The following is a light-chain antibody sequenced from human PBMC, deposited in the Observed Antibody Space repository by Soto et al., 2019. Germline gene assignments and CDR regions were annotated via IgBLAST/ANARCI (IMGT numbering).Light chain of an antibody. CDR1: QSISNS. V-gene: IGKV1-39*01. CDR3: QQSHSIPFT. Sequence: DIQMTQSPSSLSASVGDRVTITCRATQSISNSLNWYQHKPGEAPKLLMYAACTLQSGVPSRFSCGGSGTDFTLTISSLQPEDFATYFCQQSHSIPFTFGPGTKVDIK. J-gene: IGKJ3*01. CDR2: AAC.